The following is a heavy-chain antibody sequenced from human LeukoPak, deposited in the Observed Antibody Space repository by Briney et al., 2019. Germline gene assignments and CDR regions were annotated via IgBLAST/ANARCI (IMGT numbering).Heavy chain of an antibody. CDR3: AREGVRGVIWYYFDY. J-gene: IGHJ4*02. CDR1: GGSISSYY. D-gene: IGHD3-10*01. Sequence: SETLSLTCTVSGGSISSYYWSWIRQPAGKGLEWIGRIYTSGSTNYNPSLKSRVTMTVDTSKNQFSLKLSSVTAADTAVYYCAREGVRGVIWYYFDYWGQGTLVTVSS. V-gene: IGHV4-4*07. CDR2: IYTSGST.